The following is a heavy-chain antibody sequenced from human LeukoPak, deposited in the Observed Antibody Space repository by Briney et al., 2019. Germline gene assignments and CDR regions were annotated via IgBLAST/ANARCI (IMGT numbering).Heavy chain of an antibody. Sequence: PSETLSLTCTVSGDSVSSGSYHWSWIRQPPGKGLECNGYVYYSGNTNYNPSLKSRVTISVDTSKNQFSLKLSSVTAADTAVYYCARLAWFGELYFDQWGQGTLVSVSS. J-gene: IGHJ4*02. V-gene: IGHV4-61*01. CDR3: ARLAWFGELYFDQ. CDR2: VYYSGNT. D-gene: IGHD3-10*01. CDR1: GDSVSSGSYH.